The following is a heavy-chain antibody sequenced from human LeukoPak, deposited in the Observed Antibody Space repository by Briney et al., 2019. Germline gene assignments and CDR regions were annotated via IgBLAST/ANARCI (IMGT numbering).Heavy chain of an antibody. D-gene: IGHD3-3*01. CDR3: ARDRGSGYYFDY. CDR1: GYTFNTYP. Sequence: ASVKVSCKASGYTFNTYPITWVRQAPGEGLQWMGWISADNGNTYYSQKFQGRVTMTTDTSTSTAYMELRSLRSDDTAVYYCARDRGSGYYFDYWGQGILVTVSS. CDR2: ISADNGNT. J-gene: IGHJ4*02. V-gene: IGHV1-18*01.